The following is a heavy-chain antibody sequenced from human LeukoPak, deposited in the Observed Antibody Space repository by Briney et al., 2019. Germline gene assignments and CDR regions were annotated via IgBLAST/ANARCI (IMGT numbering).Heavy chain of an antibody. CDR3: AKVFVRSGSYSSDY. V-gene: IGHV3-30*02. CDR2: IRYDGSNK. CDR1: GFTFSSYG. D-gene: IGHD1-26*01. J-gene: IGHJ4*02. Sequence: GGSLRLSCAASGFTFSSYGMHWVRQAPGKGLEWVAFIRYDGSNKYYADSVKGRFTISRDNSKNTLYLQMNSLRAEDTAVYYCAKVFVRSGSYSSDYWGQGTLVTVSS.